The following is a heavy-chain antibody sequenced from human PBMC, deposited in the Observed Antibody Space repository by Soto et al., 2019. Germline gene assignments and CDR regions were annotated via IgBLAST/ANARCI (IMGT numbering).Heavy chain of an antibody. J-gene: IGHJ4*02. V-gene: IGHV3-21*01. Sequence: EVQLVESGGGLVKPGGSLRLSCAASGFTFSIYTINWVRQAPGKGLEWVSFISSSGSYIYYADSVKGRFTISRDNAKNSLYLQMNSLRDEDTAVYYCARGSAARRYFDYWGQGTLVTVSS. CDR1: GFTFSIYT. D-gene: IGHD6-6*01. CDR2: ISSSGSYI. CDR3: ARGSAARRYFDY.